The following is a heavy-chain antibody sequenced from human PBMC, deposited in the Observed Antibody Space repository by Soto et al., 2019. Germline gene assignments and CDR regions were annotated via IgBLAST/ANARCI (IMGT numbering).Heavy chain of an antibody. D-gene: IGHD5-12*01. CDR2: IWYDGSNK. CDR3: ARKGLGPSYGMDV. Sequence: QVQLVESGGGVVQPGRSLRLSCAASGFTFSSYGMHWVRQAPGKGQEWVAVIWYDGSNKYSADSVKGRVTISRDNSKNRLYLQMNGLRAEHTAVYYDARKGLGPSYGMDVWDKGTTVTVAA. V-gene: IGHV3-33*01. J-gene: IGHJ6*04. CDR1: GFTFSSYG.